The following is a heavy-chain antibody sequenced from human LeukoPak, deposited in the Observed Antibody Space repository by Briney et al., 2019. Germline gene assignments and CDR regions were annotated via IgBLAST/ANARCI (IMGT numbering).Heavy chain of an antibody. D-gene: IGHD3-16*02. V-gene: IGHV3-11*01. CDR1: GFIFSDYY. J-gene: IGHJ4*02. CDR2: VSRSGSAM. CDR3: AREPSF. Sequence: GGSLRLSCAASGFIFSDYYMTWIRQAPGKGLEWVSYVSRSGSAMYADSVKGRFTISRDNAKNSLYLQMNSLRAEDTAVYYCAREPSFWGQGTLVTVSS.